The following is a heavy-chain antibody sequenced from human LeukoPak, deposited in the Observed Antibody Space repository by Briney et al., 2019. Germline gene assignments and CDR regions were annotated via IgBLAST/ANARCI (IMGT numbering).Heavy chain of an antibody. J-gene: IGHJ5*01. V-gene: IGHV3-7*03. CDR3: ARDRDWYSFDS. CDR1: GFTFSTYW. D-gene: IGHD6-19*01. CDR2: IKQDGSEK. Sequence: GGSLRLSCTASGFTFSTYWMDWVRQAPGKGLEWVANIKQDGSEKYYVDSVKGRFTISRDNAKYSLYLQMNSLRAEDTAVYYCARDRDWYSFDSWGQGTLVTVSS.